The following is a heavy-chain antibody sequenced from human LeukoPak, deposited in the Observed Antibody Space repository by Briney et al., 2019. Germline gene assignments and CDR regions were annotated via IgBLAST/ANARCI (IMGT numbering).Heavy chain of an antibody. D-gene: IGHD2-21*01. J-gene: IGHJ4*02. V-gene: IGHV3-49*04. CDR3: TRDRGYCGGDCYSFGY. CDR2: IRSKAYGGTT. Sequence: GGSLRLPCRASGFTFGDYTMSWVRQAPGKGLEWVGFIRSKAYGGTTEYAASVKGRFTISRDDSKSIAHLQMSSLKTEDTAVYYCTRDRGYCGGDCYSFGYWGQGTLVTVSS. CDR1: GFTFGDYT.